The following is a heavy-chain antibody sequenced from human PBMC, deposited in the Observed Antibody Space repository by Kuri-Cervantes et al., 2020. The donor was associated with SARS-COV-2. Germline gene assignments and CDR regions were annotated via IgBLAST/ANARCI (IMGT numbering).Heavy chain of an antibody. CDR2: IYYSGST. V-gene: IGHV4-59*08. CDR3: ARVAGSYYYYYGMDV. J-gene: IGHJ6*02. Sequence: SETLSLTCTVSGGSISSYYWNWIRQPPGKGLEWIGYIYYSGSTNYNPSLKSRVTISVDTSKNQFSLKLSSVTAADTAVYYCARVAGSYYYYYGMDVWGQGTTVTVSS. D-gene: IGHD2-15*01. CDR1: GGSISSYY.